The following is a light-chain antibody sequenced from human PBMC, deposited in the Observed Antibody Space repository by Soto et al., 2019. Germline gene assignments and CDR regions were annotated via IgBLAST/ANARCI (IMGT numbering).Light chain of an antibody. CDR3: QQFNSYPIT. CDR1: QGITSA. J-gene: IGKJ5*01. V-gene: IGKV1-13*02. CDR2: IAS. Sequence: AIQLTQSPSSLSASVGDRVTITCRASQGITSALAWYQQKPGKAPKLLISIASSLESGVPSRFSGSGSGTDFTLTISSLQPEDFATYFCQQFNSYPITFGQGTRLDIK.